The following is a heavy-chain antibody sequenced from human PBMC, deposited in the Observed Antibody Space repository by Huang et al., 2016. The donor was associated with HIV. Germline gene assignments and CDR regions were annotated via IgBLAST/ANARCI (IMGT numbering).Heavy chain of an antibody. V-gene: IGHV4-39*01. Sequence: QLQLQGSGPGLVKPSETLSLTCTVSGGSITSSSYYWGWIRQPPGKGLEWVGSIYYIESAGYTPSLRSRVTVSVDTSKNQFSLKLSSVTAADTAVYYCARHFSYYDSSGYTPWDAFDIWGQGTMVTVSS. D-gene: IGHD3-22*01. CDR2: IYYIESA. CDR3: ARHFSYYDSSGYTPWDAFDI. J-gene: IGHJ3*02. CDR1: GGSITSSSYY.